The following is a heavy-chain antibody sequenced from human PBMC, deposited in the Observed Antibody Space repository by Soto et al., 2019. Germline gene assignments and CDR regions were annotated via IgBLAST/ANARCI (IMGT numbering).Heavy chain of an antibody. CDR3: ARAISGITIFGVVITQLNTPTKWFDP. V-gene: IGHV1-46*01. CDR1: GYTFTSYY. Sequence: ASVKVSCKASGYTFTSYYMHWVRQAPGQGLEWMGIINPSGGSTSYAQKFQGRVTMTRDTSTSTVYMELSSLRSEDTAVYYCARAISGITIFGVVITQLNTPTKWFDPWGQGTLVTVSS. J-gene: IGHJ5*02. D-gene: IGHD3-3*01. CDR2: INPSGGST.